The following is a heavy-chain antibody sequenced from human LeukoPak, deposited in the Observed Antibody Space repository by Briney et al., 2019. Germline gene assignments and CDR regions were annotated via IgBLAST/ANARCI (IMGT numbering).Heavy chain of an antibody. CDR2: ISYDGSNK. CDR1: GFTFSSYA. Sequence: GGSLRLSCAASGFTFSSYAMHWVRQAPGKGLEWVAVISYDGSNKYYADSVKGRFTISRDNSKNTLYLQMNSLRAEDTAVYYCARSLRYCSGGNCYYTMDVWGQGTTVTVSS. V-gene: IGHV3-30-3*01. D-gene: IGHD2-15*01. CDR3: ARSLRYCSGGNCYYTMDV. J-gene: IGHJ6*02.